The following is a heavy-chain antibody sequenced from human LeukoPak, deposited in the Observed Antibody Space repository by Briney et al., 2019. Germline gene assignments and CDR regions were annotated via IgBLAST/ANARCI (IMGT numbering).Heavy chain of an antibody. CDR3: ARDLGTVSAYYFDY. D-gene: IGHD4-17*01. J-gene: IGHJ4*02. CDR1: GGSFSGYY. CDR2: INHSGST. V-gene: IGHV4-34*01. Sequence: PSETLSLTCAAYGGSFSGYYWSWIRQPPGKGLEWIGEINHSGSTNYNPSLKSRVTISVDTSKNQFSLKLSSVTAADTAVYYCARDLGTVSAYYFDYWGQGTLVTVSS.